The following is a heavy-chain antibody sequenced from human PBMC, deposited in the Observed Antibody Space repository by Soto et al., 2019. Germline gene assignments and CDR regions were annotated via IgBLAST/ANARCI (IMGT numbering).Heavy chain of an antibody. V-gene: IGHV4-39*01. CDR2: IYYSGST. D-gene: IGHD3-3*01. J-gene: IGHJ3*02. CDR3: ARRFTIFGAFDI. CDR1: GGSISSSSYY. Sequence: KTSETLSLTCTVSGGSISSSSYYWGWIRQPPGKGLEWIGSIYYSGSTYYNPSLKSRVTISVDTSKNQFFLKLSSVTAADTAVYYCARRFTIFGAFDIWGQGTMVTVSS.